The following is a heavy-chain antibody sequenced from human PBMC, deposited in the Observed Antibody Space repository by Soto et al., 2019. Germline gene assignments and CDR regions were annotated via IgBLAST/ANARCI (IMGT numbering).Heavy chain of an antibody. Sequence: ASVKVSCKASGYTFTSYYMHWVRQAPGEGRQWMGWHNPTRGHTTPAPTFQGRVTMTTRTSTSTVYLELSSLRPADTAVYYCARRPHCSSGNCYYGLDNWGQGTPVTVSS. J-gene: IGHJ4*02. CDR3: ARRPHCSSGNCYYGLDN. CDR2: HNPTRGHT. D-gene: IGHD6-25*01. CDR1: GYTFTSYY. V-gene: IGHV1-46*01.